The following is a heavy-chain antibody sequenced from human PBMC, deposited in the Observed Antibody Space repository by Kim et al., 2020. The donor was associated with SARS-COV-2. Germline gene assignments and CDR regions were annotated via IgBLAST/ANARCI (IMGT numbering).Heavy chain of an antibody. Sequence: SETLSLTCTVSGGSINDYYWSWIRQPPGKGLEWIGYINYSGNTNYNPSLKSRVTMSVDTSKNQYSLKLSSVTAADTAMNYCAGALPPNSGWYYAPWGQGTPVTVSS. V-gene: IGHV4-59*01. CDR2: INYSGNT. CDR1: GGSINDYY. D-gene: IGHD6-13*01. CDR3: AGALPPNSGWYYAP. J-gene: IGHJ5*02.